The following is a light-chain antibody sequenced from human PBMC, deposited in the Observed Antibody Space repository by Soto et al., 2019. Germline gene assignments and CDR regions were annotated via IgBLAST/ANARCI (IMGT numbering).Light chain of an antibody. CDR2: DVS. CDR3: SSYTSSSSLYV. J-gene: IGLJ1*01. Sequence: TERGVGKESPGQWTPIPCKGTSSDVGGYNYVSWYQQHPGKAPKLMIYDVSNRPSGVSNRFSGSKSGNTASLTISGLQAEDEADYYCSSYTSSSSLYVFGTGTKVTVL. CDR1: SSDVGGYNY. V-gene: IGLV2-14*01.